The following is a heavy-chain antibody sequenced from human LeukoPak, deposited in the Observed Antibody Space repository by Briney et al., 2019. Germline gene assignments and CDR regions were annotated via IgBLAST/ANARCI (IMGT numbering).Heavy chain of an antibody. CDR2: ISGSGGST. V-gene: IGHV3-23*01. Sequence: GGSLRLSCAASGFTFSSHGMHWVRQAPGKGLEWVSAISGSGGSTYYADSVKGRFTISRDNSKNTLYLQMNSLRAEDTAVYYCAKRMATNQNPSGAFYWGQGTLVTVSS. CDR3: AKRMATNQNPSGAFY. CDR1: GFTFSSHG. D-gene: IGHD5-24*01. J-gene: IGHJ4*02.